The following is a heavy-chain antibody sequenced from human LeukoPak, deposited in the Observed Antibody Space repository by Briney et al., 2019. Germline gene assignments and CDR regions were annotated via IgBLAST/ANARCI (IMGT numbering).Heavy chain of an antibody. CDR3: AKDRYGDHASDY. CDR2: ISGSGGST. V-gene: IGHV3-23*01. Sequence: PGGSLRLSCAASGFTFSSYAMSWVRQAPGKGLEWVSAISGSGGSTYYADSVKGRFTISRDTSKNTLYLQMNSLRAEDTAVYYCAKDRYGDHASDYWGQGTLVTVSS. CDR1: GFTFSSYA. D-gene: IGHD4-17*01. J-gene: IGHJ4*02.